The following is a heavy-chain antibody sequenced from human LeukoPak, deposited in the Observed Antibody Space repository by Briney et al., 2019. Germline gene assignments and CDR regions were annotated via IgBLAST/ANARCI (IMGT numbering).Heavy chain of an antibody. Sequence: GGSPRLSFSASGFTFSKYWMLLVRQAPGEGLESVSRINTDGTVTTYADSVKGRFTVSRDNADNTMFLQMNSVRDEDTAVYYCATKQWLAPPPDSWGQGTPVTVSS. CDR2: INTDGTVT. CDR3: ATKQWLAPPPDS. V-gene: IGHV3-74*01. CDR1: GFTFSKYW. J-gene: IGHJ4*02. D-gene: IGHD6-19*01.